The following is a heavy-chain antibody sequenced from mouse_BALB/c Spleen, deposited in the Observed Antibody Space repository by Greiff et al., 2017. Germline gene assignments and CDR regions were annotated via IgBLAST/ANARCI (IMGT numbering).Heavy chain of an antibody. CDR2: ISNGGGST. J-gene: IGHJ2*01. D-gene: IGHD4-1*01. CDR1: GFTFSSYT. Sequence: DVMLVESGGGLVQPGGSLKLSCAASGFTFSSYTMSWVRQTPEKRLEWVAYISNGGGSTYYPDTVKGRFTISRDNAKNTLYLQMSSLKSEDTAMYYCARQLTGTDYFDYWGQGTTLTVSS. CDR3: ARQLTGTDYFDY. V-gene: IGHV5-12-2*01.